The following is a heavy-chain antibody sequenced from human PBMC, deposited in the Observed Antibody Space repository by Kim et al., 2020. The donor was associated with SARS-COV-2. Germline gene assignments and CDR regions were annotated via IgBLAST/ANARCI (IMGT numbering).Heavy chain of an antibody. CDR3: ARELVVPRGNYYYYYGMDV. D-gene: IGHD3-22*01. J-gene: IGHJ6*02. V-gene: IGHV3-21*01. Sequence: GGSLRLSCAASGFTFSSYSMNWVRQAPGKGLEWVSSISSSSYIYYADSVKGRFTISRDNAKNSLYLQMNSLRAEDTAVYYCARELVVPRGNYYYYYGMDVWGQGTTVTVSS. CDR2: ISSSSYI. CDR1: GFTFSSYS.